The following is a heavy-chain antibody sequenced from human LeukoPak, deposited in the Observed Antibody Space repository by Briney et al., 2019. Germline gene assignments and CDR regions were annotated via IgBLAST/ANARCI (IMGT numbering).Heavy chain of an antibody. CDR2: IYYSGST. V-gene: IGHV4-39*01. J-gene: IGHJ4*02. D-gene: IGHD3-22*01. CDR3: ARHGYYYHTSGYFGF. Sequence: SETLSLTCTVSGDSISSSFYYWGWIRQPPGTGLEWIGSIYYSGSTYYNPSLKSRVSISVDTSKNQFSLKMTSVTAADTALYHCARHGYYYHTSGYFGFWGQGTLVAVSS. CDR1: GDSISSSFYY.